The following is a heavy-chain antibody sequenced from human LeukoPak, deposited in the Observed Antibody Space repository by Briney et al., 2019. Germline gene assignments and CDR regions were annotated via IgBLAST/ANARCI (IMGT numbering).Heavy chain of an antibody. V-gene: IGHV3-21*01. J-gene: IGHJ4*02. CDR2: ISSSSSYI. CDR1: GFTFSSYS. D-gene: IGHD6-19*01. CDR3: ARGARQWLVSFDY. Sequence: GGSLRLSCAASGFTFSSYSMNWVRQAPGKGLEWVSSISSSSSYIYYADSVKGRFTISRDNAKNSLYLQMNSLRAEDTAVYYCARGARQWLVSFDYWGQGTLVTVSS.